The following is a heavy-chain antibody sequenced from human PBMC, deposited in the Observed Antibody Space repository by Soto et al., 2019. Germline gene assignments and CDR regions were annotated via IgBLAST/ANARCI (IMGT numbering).Heavy chain of an antibody. CDR2: INWNGGST. CDR1: GFTFDDYG. Sequence: GGSLRLSCAASGFTFDDYGMSWVRQAPGKGLEWVSGINWNGGSTGYADSVKGRFTISRDNAKNSLYLQMNSLRAEDTALYHCARGGVGVYYYYYMDVWGKGTTVTVSS. J-gene: IGHJ6*03. D-gene: IGHD3-16*01. CDR3: ARGGVGVYYYYYMDV. V-gene: IGHV3-20*01.